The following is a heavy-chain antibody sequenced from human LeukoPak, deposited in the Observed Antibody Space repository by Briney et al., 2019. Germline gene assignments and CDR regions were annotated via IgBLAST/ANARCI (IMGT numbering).Heavy chain of an antibody. CDR1: GGTFSSYA. J-gene: IGHJ4*02. D-gene: IGHD5-18*01. CDR3: ARDTYSYGPTPFDS. Sequence: SVRVSYKASGGTFSSYAISWVGEAPGQGGGWVGRIIPILGIANYAQNFQARVTITADKSTSTAYMELSSLRSEDTAVYYCARDTYSYGPTPFDSWGQGTLVTVSS. CDR2: IIPILGIA. V-gene: IGHV1-69*04.